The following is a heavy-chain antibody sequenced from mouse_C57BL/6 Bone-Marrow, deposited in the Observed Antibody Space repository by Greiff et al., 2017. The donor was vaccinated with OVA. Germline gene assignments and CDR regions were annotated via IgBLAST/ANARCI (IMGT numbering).Heavy chain of an antibody. D-gene: IGHD1-1*01. CDR1: GYTFTSYW. Sequence: VQLQQPGAELVKPGASVKLSCKASGYTFTSYWMHWVKQRPGQGLEWIGMIHPNSGSTNYNEKFKSKATLTVDKSSSTAYMQRSSLTSEDSAVYYCARRGLLRAPYYFDYWGQGTTLTVSS. V-gene: IGHV1-64*01. CDR3: ARRGLLRAPYYFDY. CDR2: IHPNSGST. J-gene: IGHJ2*01.